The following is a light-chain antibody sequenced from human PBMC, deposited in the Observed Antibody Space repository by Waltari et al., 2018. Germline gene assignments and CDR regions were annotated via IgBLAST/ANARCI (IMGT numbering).Light chain of an antibody. V-gene: IGKV3-20*01. CDR2: GAS. Sequence: EIVLTQSPGTLSLSPGERATLSCRASQSVTNYLAWFQQKPGQAPRLLIHGASRRATGIPDRISGSGSGTDFTLTISGLEPQDFAVYYCQQYSSSPLTFGPGTKVDIK. CDR1: QSVTNY. J-gene: IGKJ3*01. CDR3: QQYSSSPLT.